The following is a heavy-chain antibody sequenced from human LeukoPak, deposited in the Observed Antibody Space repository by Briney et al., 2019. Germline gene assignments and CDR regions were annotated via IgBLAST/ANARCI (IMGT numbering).Heavy chain of an antibody. Sequence: SETLSLTCTVSGGSISSSGYYWVWIRQPPGKGLEWIGSIYYSGSTYYNPSLKSRVTISVDTSKNQFSLKLSSVTAADTAAYYCARHRMYYYDSSGRGVADAFDIWGQGTMVTVSS. CDR1: GGSISSSGYY. CDR2: IYYSGST. J-gene: IGHJ3*02. D-gene: IGHD3-22*01. V-gene: IGHV4-39*01. CDR3: ARHRMYYYDSSGRGVADAFDI.